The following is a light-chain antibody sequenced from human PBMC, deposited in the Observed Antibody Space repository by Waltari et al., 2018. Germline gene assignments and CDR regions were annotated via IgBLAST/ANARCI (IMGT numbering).Light chain of an antibody. CDR3: HVWDSSSDQVV. V-gene: IGLV3-21*03. Sequence: SYELTQAPAVSVAPGKTARITCRGDSIRSNSDRWYQQKPGQAPVLVVYGDTDRPSGIPERFSGSNSGNTASLTITRVQAGDEADYYCHVWDSSSDQVVFGGGTKLTVL. CDR2: GDT. J-gene: IGLJ2*01. CDR1: SIRSNS.